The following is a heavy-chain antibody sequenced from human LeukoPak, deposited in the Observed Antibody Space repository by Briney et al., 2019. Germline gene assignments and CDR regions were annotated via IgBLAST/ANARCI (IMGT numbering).Heavy chain of an antibody. J-gene: IGHJ4*02. CDR2: VTGSGGST. CDR1: GFTFSTYA. V-gene: IGHV3-23*01. Sequence: GGSLRLSCAASGFTFSTYAMGWVRQAPGKGLEWVSTVTGSGGSTYYADSVNGRFTISRDNSKNTLFLQMPSLSADDTALYYCAKDLVVETPTGIFDFWGQGTLVTVSS. CDR3: AKDLVVETPTGIFDF. D-gene: IGHD2-21*02.